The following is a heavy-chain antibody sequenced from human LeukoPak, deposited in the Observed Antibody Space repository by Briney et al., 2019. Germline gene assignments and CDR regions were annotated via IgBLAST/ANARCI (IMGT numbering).Heavy chain of an antibody. D-gene: IGHD6-13*01. CDR3: ARERGIASAGGRATFDI. CDR1: GFTFSSYA. J-gene: IGHJ3*02. Sequence: GSLRLSCAASGFTFSSYAMSWVRQAPGKGLEWIGEINHSGSTNYNPSLKSGVTISVDTSKNRISLKLSSVTTADTAMYYCARERGIASAGGRATFDIWGQGTMVTVSS. V-gene: IGHV4-4*02. CDR2: INHSGST.